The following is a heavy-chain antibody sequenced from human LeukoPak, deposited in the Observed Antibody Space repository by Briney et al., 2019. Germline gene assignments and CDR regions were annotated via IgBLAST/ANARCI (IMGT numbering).Heavy chain of an antibody. D-gene: IGHD3-10*01. CDR2: INHSGST. CDR1: GGSFSGYY. Sequence: SETLSLTCAVYGGSFSGYYWSWIRQPPGKGLEWIGEINHSGSTNYNPSLKSRVTISVGTSKNQFSLKLSSVTAADTAVYYCARSPSYYGSGSYYPQYYYYYGMDVWGQGTTVTVSS. CDR3: ARSPSYYGSGSYYPQYYYYYGMDV. J-gene: IGHJ6*02. V-gene: IGHV4-34*01.